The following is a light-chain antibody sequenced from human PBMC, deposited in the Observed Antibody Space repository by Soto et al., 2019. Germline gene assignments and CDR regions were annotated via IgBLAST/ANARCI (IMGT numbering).Light chain of an antibody. CDR2: GAS. CDR3: QQYFDWPPNT. CDR1: QSVATN. Sequence: EIVMTQSPATLSVSPGERATLSCRASQSVATNLAWYRQKPGQAPRLLISGASSRATGVPIRFSGSGSGTEFSLIISSVQSEDFAVYYCQQYFDWPPNTFGQGTRLEI. J-gene: IGKJ2*01. V-gene: IGKV3-15*01.